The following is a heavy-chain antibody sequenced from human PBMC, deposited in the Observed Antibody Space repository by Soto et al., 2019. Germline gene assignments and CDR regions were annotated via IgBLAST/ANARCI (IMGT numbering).Heavy chain of an antibody. V-gene: IGHV1-2*02. CDR1: GYTFTGYY. J-gene: IGHJ3*02. D-gene: IGHD3-22*01. CDR2: INPNSGGT. Sequence: VASVKVSCKASGYTFTGYYMHWVRQAPGQGLEWMGWINPNSGGTNYAQKFQGRVTMTRDTSISTAYMELSRLRSDDTAVYYCARGSGWSGDAFGIWGQGTMVTVSS. CDR3: ARGSGWSGDAFGI.